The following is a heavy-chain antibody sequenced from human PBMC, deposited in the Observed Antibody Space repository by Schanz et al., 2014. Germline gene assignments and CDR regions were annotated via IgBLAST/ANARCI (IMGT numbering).Heavy chain of an antibody. V-gene: IGHV3-53*01. CDR2: INSAGTT. CDR3: ARGRGYIIGQ. J-gene: IGHJ4*02. CDR1: GFSVSNTY. D-gene: IGHD3-10*01. Sequence: EVQLAESGGGLIQPGGSLRLSCAVSGFSVSNTYMHWVRQPPGKGLEWVSVINSAGTTYYADSVKGRFTFSRDSSKNTVYLQMDSLRADDTSVYYCARGRGYIIGQWGQGILVTVS.